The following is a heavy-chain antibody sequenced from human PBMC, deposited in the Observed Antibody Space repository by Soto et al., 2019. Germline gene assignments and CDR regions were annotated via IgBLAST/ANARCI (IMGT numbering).Heavy chain of an antibody. CDR1: GFTFSSYG. J-gene: IGHJ2*01. CDR2: ISYDGSNK. V-gene: IGHV3-30*03. CDR3: VKSARPSGYFDL. Sequence: QVQLVESGGGVVQPGRSLRLSCAASGFTFSSYGMHWVRQAPGKGLEWVAVISYDGSNKYYADSVKGRFTISSDNSKNTLSLQMTSLRAEDTAVYYCVKSARPSGYFDLWGRGTLVTVSS. D-gene: IGHD6-6*01.